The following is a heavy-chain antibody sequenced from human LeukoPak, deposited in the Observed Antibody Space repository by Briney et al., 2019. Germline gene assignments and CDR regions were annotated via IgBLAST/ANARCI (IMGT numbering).Heavy chain of an antibody. V-gene: IGHV3-49*04. J-gene: IGHJ4*02. CDR3: TRDRAYYYDSSGYYYCYF. D-gene: IGHD3-22*01. CDR2: IRSKAYGGTT. Sequence: GRSLRLSCTTSGFTLGGYALSWVRQAPGKGLEWVGFIRSKAYGGTTEYAASVKGRFTISRDDSKSIAYLQMNSLKTEDTAVYYCTRDRAYYYDSSGYYYCYFWGQGTLVTVSS. CDR1: GFTLGGYA.